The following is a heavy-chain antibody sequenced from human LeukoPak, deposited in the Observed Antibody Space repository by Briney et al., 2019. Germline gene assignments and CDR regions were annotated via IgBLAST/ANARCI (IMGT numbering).Heavy chain of an antibody. J-gene: IGHJ3*02. Sequence: HPGGSLRLSCAASGFTFSSYAMHWVRQAPGKGLEWVAVISYDGSNKYYADSVKGRFTISRDNAKNSLYLQMNSLRAEDTAVYYCARVNPQRPDCSSTSCFVDAFDIWGQGTMVTVSS. CDR1: GFTFSSYA. CDR2: ISYDGSNK. D-gene: IGHD2-2*01. CDR3: ARVNPQRPDCSSTSCFVDAFDI. V-gene: IGHV3-30-3*01.